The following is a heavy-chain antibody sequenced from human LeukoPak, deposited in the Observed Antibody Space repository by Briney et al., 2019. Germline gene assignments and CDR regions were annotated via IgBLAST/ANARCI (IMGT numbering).Heavy chain of an antibody. CDR1: GFTFSNYN. Sequence: GGSLRLSCADSGFTFSNYNMNWVRQAPGKAMEWVSSITSSGTYTFYADSVKGRFTISRDNAKNSLYLQMNSLRAEDTAVYYCASSRWELAPHDYWGQGTLVTVSS. V-gene: IGHV3-21*01. D-gene: IGHD1-26*01. J-gene: IGHJ4*02. CDR2: ITSSGTYT. CDR3: ASSRWELAPHDY.